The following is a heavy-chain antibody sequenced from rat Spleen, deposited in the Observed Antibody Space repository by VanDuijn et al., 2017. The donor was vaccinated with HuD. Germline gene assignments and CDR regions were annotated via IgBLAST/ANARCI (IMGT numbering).Heavy chain of an antibody. J-gene: IGHJ2*01. D-gene: IGHD1-9*01. CDR2: ISYDGIST. CDR1: GFTFSNYD. Sequence: EVQLVESGGGLVQPGRSLKVSCAASGFTFSNYDMAWVRQAPTKGLEWVASISYDGISTYYRDSVRGRFTISSNNAESTLYLQMDSLRSGDTATYYCGRHGYNSYFDYWGQGVMVTVSS. CDR3: GRHGYNSYFDY. V-gene: IGHV5-29*01.